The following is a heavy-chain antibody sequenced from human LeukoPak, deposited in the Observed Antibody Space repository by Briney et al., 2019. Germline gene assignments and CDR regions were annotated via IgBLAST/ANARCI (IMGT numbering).Heavy chain of an antibody. J-gene: IGHJ4*02. CDR3: VTYSSGFPGPGYFDY. CDR2: ISAYNGNT. CDR1: GYTFTSYG. V-gene: IGHV1-18*01. D-gene: IGHD6-19*01. Sequence: ASVAVSCKASGYTFTSYGISWVRQAPGQGLEWMGWISAYNGNTNYAQKLQGRVTMTTDTSTSTAYMELRSLRSDDTAVYYCVTYSSGFPGPGYFDYWGQGTLVTVSS.